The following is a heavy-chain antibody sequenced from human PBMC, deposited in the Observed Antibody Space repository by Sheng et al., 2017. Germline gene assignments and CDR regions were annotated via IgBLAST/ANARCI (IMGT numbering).Heavy chain of an antibody. CDR1: GYSISSGYY. D-gene: IGHD2-15*01. CDR2: IYHSGST. V-gene: IGHV4-38-2*01. Sequence: QVQLQESGPGLVKPSETLSLTCAVSGYSISSGYYWGWIRQPPGKGLEWIGSIYHSGSTYYNPSLKSRVTISVDTSKNQFSLKLSSVTAADTAVYYCARVDRYCSGGSCYVFDYWGQGTLVTVSS. CDR3: ARVDRYCSGGSCYVFDY. J-gene: IGHJ4*02.